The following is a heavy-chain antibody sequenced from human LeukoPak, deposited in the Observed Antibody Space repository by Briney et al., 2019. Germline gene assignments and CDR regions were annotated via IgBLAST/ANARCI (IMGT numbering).Heavy chain of an antibody. V-gene: IGHV3-23*01. CDR2: LSSSGGST. J-gene: IGHJ4*02. CDR3: ARHLLWFGELSGGFDY. Sequence: GGTLRLSCAASRFTFSSYGMSWVRQAPGEGLEWVSDLSSSGGSTYYADSVKGRFTISRDNSRITLYLQINSLRCEDTTVYYCARHLLWFGELSGGFDYWGQGTLVTVSS. D-gene: IGHD3-10*01. CDR1: RFTFSSYG.